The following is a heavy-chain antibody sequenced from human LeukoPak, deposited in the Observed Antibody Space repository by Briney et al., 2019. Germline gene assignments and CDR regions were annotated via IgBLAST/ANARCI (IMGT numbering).Heavy chain of an antibody. CDR2: IRSKTHGGTT. Sequence: GGSLRLSCTASEFTFGDYAMSWARQAPGKGLEWVGFIRSKTHGGTTEYAASVKGRFIISRDDSRSIAYLQMNSLKTEDTAVYYCTRAPSLSWFDPWGQGTLVTVSS. V-gene: IGHV3-49*04. D-gene: IGHD3-10*01. CDR3: TRAPSLSWFDP. CDR1: EFTFGDYA. J-gene: IGHJ5*02.